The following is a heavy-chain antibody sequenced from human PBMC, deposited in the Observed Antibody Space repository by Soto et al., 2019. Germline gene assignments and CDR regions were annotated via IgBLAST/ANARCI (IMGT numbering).Heavy chain of an antibody. V-gene: IGHV1-69*13. CDR2: IIPIFGTA. J-gene: IGHJ4*02. Sequence: XVKVSFKASGGTFSRYGIRCVRQAPGQGLEWMGGIIPIFGTANYAQKFQGRVTITADESTSTAYMGLSSMRSEDTAVYYCARLKHSRDGFGYWGQGTLVTVSS. CDR1: GGTFSRYG. CDR3: ARLKHSRDGFGY. D-gene: IGHD3-22*01.